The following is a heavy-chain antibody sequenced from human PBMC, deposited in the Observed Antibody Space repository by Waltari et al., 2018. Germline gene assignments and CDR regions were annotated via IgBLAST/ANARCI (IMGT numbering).Heavy chain of an antibody. CDR3: AKDQAVAGLYYYYYGMDV. Sequence: QVQLVQSGAEVKKPGSSVKVSCKASGGTFSSYAISWVRQAPGHGLEWMGGIIPIFGTANDAQKCQGRVTITADESTSTAYMELNSLRAEDTAVYYCAKDQAVAGLYYYYYGMDVWGQGTTVTVSS. J-gene: IGHJ6*02. D-gene: IGHD6-19*01. CDR2: IIPIFGTA. V-gene: IGHV1-69*01. CDR1: GGTFSSYA.